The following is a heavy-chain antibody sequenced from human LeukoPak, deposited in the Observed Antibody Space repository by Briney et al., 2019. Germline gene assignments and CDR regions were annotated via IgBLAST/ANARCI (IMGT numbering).Heavy chain of an antibody. Sequence: SETLSLTCSVSGGSISSHYGSWIRQPPGKGLEWIGYIYYSGSTNYNPSLKSRVTISVDTSKNQFSLKLSSVTAADTAVYYCARVSYDILTGYYPIGPFDYWGQGTLVTVSS. CDR3: ARVSYDILTGYYPIGPFDY. CDR2: IYYSGST. V-gene: IGHV4-59*11. D-gene: IGHD3-9*01. J-gene: IGHJ4*02. CDR1: GGSISSHY.